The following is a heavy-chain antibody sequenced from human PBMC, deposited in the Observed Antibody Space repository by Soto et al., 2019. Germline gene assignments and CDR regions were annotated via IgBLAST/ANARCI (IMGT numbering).Heavy chain of an antibody. Sequence: QAQLQQWGTGLLKPSETLSLTCAVYGGSLSGNYWGWIRQPPGKGLEWIGETNHSGSTAYNPSLKSRVTISVDTSRNQFSLKLNSVTAADTALYYCARTTAAIHLNYWSQGTLVTVSS. J-gene: IGHJ4*02. D-gene: IGHD2-21*02. V-gene: IGHV4-34*01. CDR3: ARTTAAIHLNY. CDR2: TNHSGST. CDR1: GGSLSGNY.